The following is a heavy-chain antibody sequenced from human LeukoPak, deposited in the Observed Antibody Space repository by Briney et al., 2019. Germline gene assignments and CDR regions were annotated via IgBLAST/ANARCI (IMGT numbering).Heavy chain of an antibody. D-gene: IGHD3-3*02. CDR3: ASAFDGRAFDF. J-gene: IGHJ3*01. V-gene: IGHV4-39*07. CDR1: GGSLTRSNYY. Sequence: SETLSLTCNVSGGSLTRSNYYRGWIRQPPGKGLEWIGNIYYSGAAFHNPSLKSRVTISVDTSKNHFSLRLSSMTAADTAVYYCASAFDGRAFDFWGQGTVVTVSS. CDR2: IYYSGAA.